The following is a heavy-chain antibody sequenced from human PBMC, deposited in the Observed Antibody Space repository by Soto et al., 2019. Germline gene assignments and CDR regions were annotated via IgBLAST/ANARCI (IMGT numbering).Heavy chain of an antibody. J-gene: IGHJ5*02. CDR2: INHSGST. CDR1: GGSFSGYY. D-gene: IGHD6-13*01. V-gene: IGHV4-34*01. CDR3: ARGEKGYSSSSYNWFDP. Sequence: SETLSLTCAVYGGSFSGYYWSWIRQPPGKGLEWIGEINHSGSTNYNPSLKSRVTISVDTSKNQFSLKLSSVTAADTAVYYCARGEKGYSSSSYNWFDPWGQGTLVTVSS.